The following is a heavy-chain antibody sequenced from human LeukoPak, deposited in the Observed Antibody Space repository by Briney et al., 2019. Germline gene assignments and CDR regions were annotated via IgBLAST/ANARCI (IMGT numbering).Heavy chain of an antibody. J-gene: IGHJ4*02. CDR1: GFTFSSYA. D-gene: IGHD3-22*01. CDR2: IWGGGGST. CDR3: AKESSYDSSRYYYYY. V-gene: IGHV3-23*01. Sequence: PGGSLRLSCAASGFTFSSYAMSWVRQAPGKGLEWVSPIWGGGGSTYYADSVKGRFTISRDNSKNTLYLQMNSLRAEDAAVYYYAKESSYDSSRYYYYYWGQGTLVTVSS.